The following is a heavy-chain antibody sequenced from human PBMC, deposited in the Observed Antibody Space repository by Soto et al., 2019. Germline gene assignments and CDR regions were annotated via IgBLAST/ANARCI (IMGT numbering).Heavy chain of an antibody. CDR3: ARDRPGPRYDFWSGYYTVHDY. Sequence: GSLRLSCAASGFTFSSYAMHWVRQAPGKGLEWVAVISYDGSNKYYADSVKGRFTISRDNSKNSLYLQMNSLRAEDTAVYYCARDRPGPRYDFWSGYYTVHDYWGQGTLVTVSS. CDR2: ISYDGSNK. D-gene: IGHD3-3*01. V-gene: IGHV3-30-3*01. CDR1: GFTFSSYA. J-gene: IGHJ4*02.